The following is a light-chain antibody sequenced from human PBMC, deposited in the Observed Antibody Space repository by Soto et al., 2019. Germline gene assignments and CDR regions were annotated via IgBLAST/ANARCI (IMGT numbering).Light chain of an antibody. Sequence: EIVLTQSPGTLSLSPGERATLSCRASQTVSSSYLAWYRQKPGQAPRLLIYVASSRATGIPDRFSGSGSGTDFTLTISRLDPEDFAVYYCQQYGSSPRTFGGGTKVEIK. CDR2: VAS. J-gene: IGKJ4*01. V-gene: IGKV3-20*01. CDR3: QQYGSSPRT. CDR1: QTVSSSY.